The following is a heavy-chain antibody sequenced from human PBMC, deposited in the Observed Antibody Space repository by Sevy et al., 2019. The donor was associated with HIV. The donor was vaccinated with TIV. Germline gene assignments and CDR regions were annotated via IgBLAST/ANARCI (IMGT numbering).Heavy chain of an antibody. D-gene: IGHD3-22*01. CDR1: GFTFDDYA. V-gene: IGHV3-9*01. J-gene: IGHJ4*02. Sequence: GGSLRLSCAASGFTFDDYAMHWVRQAPGKGLEWVSAISWNSGSIGYADSVKGRFTISRDNAKNSLYLQMNSLRAEDTALYYCAKANYYDSSGTGYYFDYWGQGTLVTVSS. CDR2: ISWNSGSI. CDR3: AKANYYDSSGTGYYFDY.